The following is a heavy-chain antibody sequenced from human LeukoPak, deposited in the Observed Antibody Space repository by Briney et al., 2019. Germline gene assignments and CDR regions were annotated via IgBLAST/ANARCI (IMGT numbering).Heavy chain of an antibody. CDR1: GFTFSSYA. J-gene: IGHJ3*02. Sequence: GGSLRLSCAASGFTFSSYAIHWVRQAPGKGLEWVAVISYDGSNKYYADSVKGRFTISRDNSKNTLYLQMNSLRVEDTAVYYCATEGPQTYGDYGNAFDIWGQGTMVTASS. D-gene: IGHD4-17*01. CDR3: ATEGPQTYGDYGNAFDI. V-gene: IGHV3-30-3*01. CDR2: ISYDGSNK.